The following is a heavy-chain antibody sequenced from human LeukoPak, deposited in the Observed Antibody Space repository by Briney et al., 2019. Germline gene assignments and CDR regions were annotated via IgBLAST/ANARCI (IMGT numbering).Heavy chain of an antibody. V-gene: IGHV4-39*07. CDR2: IYHSGST. D-gene: IGHD5-18*01. CDR1: GGSISSGSYY. J-gene: IGHJ6*03. Sequence: SETLSLTCTVSGGSISSGSYYWSWIRQPAGKGLEWIGSIYHSGSTYYNPSLKSRVTISVDTSKNQFSLKLSSVTAADTAVYYCAREVDTAMVLYYYYYMDVWGKGTTVTVSS. CDR3: AREVDTAMVLYYYYYMDV.